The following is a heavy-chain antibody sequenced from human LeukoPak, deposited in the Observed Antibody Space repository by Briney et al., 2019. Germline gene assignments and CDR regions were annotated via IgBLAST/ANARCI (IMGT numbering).Heavy chain of an antibody. CDR2: ISGSGGST. V-gene: IGHV3-23*01. Sequence: GGSLRLSCAASGFTFSSYAMSWVRQAPGKGLEWVSAISGSGGSTYYADSVKGRFTISRDNPKNTLYLQMNSLRAEDTAVYYCAKAYSSGWYVGYYYMDVWGKGTTVTVSS. CDR1: GFTFSSYA. D-gene: IGHD6-19*01. CDR3: AKAYSSGWYVGYYYMDV. J-gene: IGHJ6*03.